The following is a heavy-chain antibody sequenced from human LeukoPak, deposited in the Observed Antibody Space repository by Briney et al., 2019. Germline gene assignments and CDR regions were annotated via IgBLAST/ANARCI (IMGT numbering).Heavy chain of an antibody. CDR1: GYTFTSYY. Sequence: GASVKVSCKASGYTFTSYYIHWVRQAPGQGLEWMGGIIPIFGTANYAQKFQGRVTITADKSTSTAYMELSSLRSEDTAVYYCARDLRGGDYVWGSYRYGVWYFDLWGRGTLVTVSS. D-gene: IGHD3-16*02. V-gene: IGHV1-69*06. CDR2: IIPIFGTA. J-gene: IGHJ2*01. CDR3: ARDLRGGDYVWGSYRYGVWYFDL.